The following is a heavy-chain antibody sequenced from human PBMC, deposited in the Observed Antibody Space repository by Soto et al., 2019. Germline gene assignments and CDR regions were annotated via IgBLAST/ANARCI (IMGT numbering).Heavy chain of an antibody. V-gene: IGHV3-74*01. CDR2: INSDGSST. CDR1: GFTFSSYW. Sequence: SCAASGFTFSSYWMHWVRQAPGKGLVWVSRINSDGSSTSYADSVKGRFTISRDNAKNTLYLQMNSLRAEDTALYYCARGLNKAALSFEYWGQGTLVTVSS. D-gene: IGHD6-25*01. CDR3: ARGLNKAALSFEY. J-gene: IGHJ4*01.